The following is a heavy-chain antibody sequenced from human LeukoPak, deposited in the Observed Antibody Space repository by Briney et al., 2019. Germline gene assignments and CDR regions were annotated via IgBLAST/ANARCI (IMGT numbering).Heavy chain of an antibody. D-gene: IGHD3-10*01. CDR2: IIPIFGTA. V-gene: IGHV1-69*13. CDR1: GYTFTSYY. J-gene: IGHJ4*02. CDR3: AALLWPMI. Sequence: SVKVSCKASGYTFTSYYMHWVRQAPGQGLEWMGGIIPIFGTANYAQKFQGRVTITADESTSTAYMELSSLRSEDTAVYYCAALLWPMIWGQGTLVTVSS.